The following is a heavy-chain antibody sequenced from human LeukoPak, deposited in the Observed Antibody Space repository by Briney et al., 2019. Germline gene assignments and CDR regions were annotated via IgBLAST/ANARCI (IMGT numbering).Heavy chain of an antibody. D-gene: IGHD1-26*01. CDR3: ARDSVSGTFKYYFDY. CDR1: GFTFSSYG. Sequence: GGSLRLSCAASGFTFSSYGMHGVRQAPDKGLEWVSVIYSSGNTYYADSVEGRFTISRDNSKNTLYLQMNSLRAEDTAVYYCARDSVSGTFKYYFDYWGQGTLVTVSS. V-gene: IGHV3-53*01. J-gene: IGHJ4*02. CDR2: IYSSGNT.